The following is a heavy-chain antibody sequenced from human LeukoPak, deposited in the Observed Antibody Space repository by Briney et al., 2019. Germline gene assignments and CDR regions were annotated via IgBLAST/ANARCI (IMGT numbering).Heavy chain of an antibody. CDR2: ISPSGGST. CDR3: TVARWWWLVDAFDI. D-gene: IGHD2-15*01. V-gene: IGHV1-46*03. CDR1: GYTFTSNY. Sequence: ASVKVSCKAFGYTFTSNYMHWVRQAPGQGPEWMGVISPSGGSTTYAQKFQGRVTLTTDTSTSTAYMELRSLRSDDTAVYYCTVARWWWLVDAFDIWGQGTMVTVSS. J-gene: IGHJ3*02.